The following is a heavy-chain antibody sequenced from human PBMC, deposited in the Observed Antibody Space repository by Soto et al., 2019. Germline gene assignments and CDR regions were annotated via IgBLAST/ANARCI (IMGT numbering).Heavy chain of an antibody. CDR2: ISYDGSNK. Sequence: GGSLRLSCAASGFTFSSYGMHWVRQAPGKGLEWVAVISYDGSNKYYADSVKGRLTISRDNSKNTLYLQMNSLRAEDTAVYYCAKDLSRLQSIVENYYFDYWGQGTLVTVSS. D-gene: IGHD6-6*01. CDR1: GFTFSSYG. J-gene: IGHJ4*02. CDR3: AKDLSRLQSIVENYYFDY. V-gene: IGHV3-30*18.